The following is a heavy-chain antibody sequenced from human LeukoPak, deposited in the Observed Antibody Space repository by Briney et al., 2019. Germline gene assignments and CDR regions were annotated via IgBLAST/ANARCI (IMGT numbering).Heavy chain of an antibody. V-gene: IGHV4-59*01. CDR3: ARGGGSYDVFDY. Sequence: SETLSLTCTVSGGSISSYYWSWIRQPPGKGLEWIGYIYYSGSTNYNPSLKGRVTISVDTSKNQFSLKLSSVTAADTAVYYCARGGGSYDVFDYWGQGTLVTVSS. CDR2: IYYSGST. CDR1: GGSISSYY. D-gene: IGHD1-26*01. J-gene: IGHJ4*02.